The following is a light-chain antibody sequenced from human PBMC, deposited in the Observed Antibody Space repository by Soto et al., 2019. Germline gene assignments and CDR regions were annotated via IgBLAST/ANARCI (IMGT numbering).Light chain of an antibody. CDR1: QSVSSN. Sequence: IEMTQSPATLSVSPGERATLSCRASQSVSSNLVWYQQKPGQAPRLLIYGASTRVTGIPDRFSGSGSGTDFTLTISRLEPEDFVVFYCYQYGSTPPTFGQGTKVDIK. CDR3: YQYGSTPPT. J-gene: IGKJ1*01. CDR2: GAS. V-gene: IGKV3-20*01.